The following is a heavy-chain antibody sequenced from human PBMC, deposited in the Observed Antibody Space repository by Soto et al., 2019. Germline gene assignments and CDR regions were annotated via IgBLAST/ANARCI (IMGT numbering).Heavy chain of an antibody. CDR2: IDVDRGTT. J-gene: IGHJ4*02. CDR1: GYTFPSYG. Sequence: QVQLIQSGAEVKKPGASVKVACKPSGYTFPSYGITWVRQAPGQGLEWVGWIDVDRGTTNYAKKFNGRVTMTADTPTTTVYMELRSLRSDDTAVYYCGRGDYGDYWGQGTLVIVSS. V-gene: IGHV1-18*01. CDR3: GRGDYGDY.